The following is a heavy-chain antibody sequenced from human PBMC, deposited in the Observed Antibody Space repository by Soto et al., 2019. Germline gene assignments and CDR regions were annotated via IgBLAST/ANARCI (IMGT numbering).Heavy chain of an antibody. CDR1: GFTFSNYA. J-gene: IGHJ4*01. V-gene: IGHV3-64D*06. CDR3: VKGNQLLRYYFAF. CDR2: ITSEGDRT. D-gene: IGHD2-15*01. Sequence: PGGSLRLSCSVSGFTFSNYAMHWVRQAPGKGLEYVSGITSEGDRTWHADSVKDRFTISRDNSKNTLFLQMSSLRVEDTAIYFCVKGNQLLRYYFAFWGPGTLVTVSS.